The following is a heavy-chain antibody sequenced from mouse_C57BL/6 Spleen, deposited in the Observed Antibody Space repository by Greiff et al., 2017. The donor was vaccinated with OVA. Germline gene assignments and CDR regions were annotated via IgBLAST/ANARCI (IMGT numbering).Heavy chain of an antibody. CDR2: INPNYGTT. Sequence: EVQLVESGPELVKPGASVKISCKASGYSFTDYNMNWVKQSNGKSLEWIGVINPNYGTTSYNQKFKGKATLTVDQSSSTAYMQLNSLTSEDSAVYYCAREDYYGSSPYFDYWGQGTTLTVSS. J-gene: IGHJ2*01. D-gene: IGHD1-1*01. CDR3: AREDYYGSSPYFDY. CDR1: GYSFTDYN. V-gene: IGHV1-39*01.